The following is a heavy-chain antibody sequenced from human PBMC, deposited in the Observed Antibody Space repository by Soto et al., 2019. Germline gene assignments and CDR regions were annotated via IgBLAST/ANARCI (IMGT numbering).Heavy chain of an antibody. CDR3: AREKGYISGPKNFDY. J-gene: IGHJ4*02. CDR2: IYDSGSS. V-gene: IGHV4-30-4*01. CDR1: GASISSGDYF. Sequence: SETLSLTCTVSGASISSGDYFWSWIRQSPGKGLQWIGYIYDSGSSYYNPSLRSRVTMSVDTSKNQFSLKLSSVTAADTAVYYCAREKGYISGPKNFDYWGQGTLVTVSS. D-gene: IGHD5-12*01.